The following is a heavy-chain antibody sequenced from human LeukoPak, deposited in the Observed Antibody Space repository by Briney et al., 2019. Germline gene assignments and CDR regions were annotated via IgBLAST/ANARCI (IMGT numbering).Heavy chain of an antibody. Sequence: ASVKASCKASGYTFTGYYMHWVRQAPGQGLEWMGWLNPNSGGTNYAQKVQGRVTMTRDTSISTAYMELSRLRSDDTAVYYCARVPQWPLRYFDWSYYYYYMDVWGKGTTVTISS. D-gene: IGHD3-9*01. V-gene: IGHV1-2*02. CDR3: ARVPQWPLRYFDWSYYYYYMDV. CDR1: GYTFTGYY. J-gene: IGHJ6*03. CDR2: LNPNSGGT.